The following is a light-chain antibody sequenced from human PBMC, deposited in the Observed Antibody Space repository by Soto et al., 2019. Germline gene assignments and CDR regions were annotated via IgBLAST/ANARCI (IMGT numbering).Light chain of an antibody. CDR2: DAS. CDR1: QRVSRN. CDR3: QQYGTSTGT. V-gene: IGKV3-20*01. J-gene: IGKJ1*01. Sequence: IVLTQSPATLSVSPGESATLSCRASQRVSRNLAWYQQKPGQAPRLLIYDASSRAPGIPDRFSGSGSGTDFALTISRLEPEDFAVYYCQQYGTSTGTFGQGTKVDIK.